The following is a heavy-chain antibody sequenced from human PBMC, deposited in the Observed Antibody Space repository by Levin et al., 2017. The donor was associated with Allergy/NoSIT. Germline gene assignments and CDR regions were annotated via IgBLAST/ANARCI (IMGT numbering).Heavy chain of an antibody. Sequence: GASVKVSCKASGGTFRTYAISWVRQAPGQGLEWMGGIIPIFGTANYAQKFQGRVTINADESTSTAYMELTSLRSEDTGVYYCARGDATGTTARYYGMDVWGQGTTVTVSS. V-gene: IGHV1-69*13. J-gene: IGHJ6*02. CDR2: IIPIFGTA. CDR3: ARGDATGTTARYYGMDV. CDR1: GGTFRTYA. D-gene: IGHD1-1*01.